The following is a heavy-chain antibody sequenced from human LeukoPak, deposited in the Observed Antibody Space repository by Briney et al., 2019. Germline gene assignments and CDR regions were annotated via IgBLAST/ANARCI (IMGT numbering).Heavy chain of an antibody. Sequence: QTGGSLRLSCAASGFTFSSYAMSWVRQAPGKGLEWVSAISGSGGSTYYADSVKGRFTISRDNSKNTLYLQMNSLRAEDTAVYYCAKDSGDYYDSSGYLNWFDPWGQGTLVTVSS. CDR2: ISGSGGST. CDR1: GFTFSSYA. CDR3: AKDSGDYYDSSGYLNWFDP. V-gene: IGHV3-23*01. D-gene: IGHD3-22*01. J-gene: IGHJ5*02.